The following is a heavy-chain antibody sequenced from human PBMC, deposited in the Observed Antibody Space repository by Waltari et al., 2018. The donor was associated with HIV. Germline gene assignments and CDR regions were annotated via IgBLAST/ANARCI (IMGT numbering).Heavy chain of an antibody. CDR2: INAATGRK. V-gene: IGHV1-3*01. CDR3: ARGAFSRRTRTSSRLWAS. CDR1: GDSISTYV. J-gene: IGHJ5*02. D-gene: IGHD6-6*01. Sequence: QFVQSGAEVKKPGASITVSCEVSGDSISTYVVHWLRQAPGHRPEWMGLINAATGRKQFAQQLQGRLNFTRDTSANVAYMALSALRFEDTAVYYCARGAFSRRTRTSSRLWASWGQGTPVTVSS.